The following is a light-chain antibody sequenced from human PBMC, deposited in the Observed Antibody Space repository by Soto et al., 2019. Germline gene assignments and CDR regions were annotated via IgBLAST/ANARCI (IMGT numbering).Light chain of an antibody. J-gene: IGKJ4*01. Sequence: EIVMTQSPATLSVSPGERATLSCRASQRISSKLAWYQQRPGQAPRLLIFDASTRATGVPVRFRGSGSGTEFTLTISGLQSEDFAVYCCQQYDKWPPTFGGGTKVEIK. CDR2: DAS. V-gene: IGKV3-15*01. CDR1: QRISSK. CDR3: QQYDKWPPT.